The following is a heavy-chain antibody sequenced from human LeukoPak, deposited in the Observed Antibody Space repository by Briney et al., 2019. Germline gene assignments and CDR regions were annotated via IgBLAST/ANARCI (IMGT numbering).Heavy chain of an antibody. CDR1: GFTFGDYA. D-gene: IGHD5-12*01. CDR3: VRYSSDADY. V-gene: IGHV3-49*03. J-gene: IGHJ4*02. CDR2: IRSKVYGGTT. Sequence: GGSLRLSCTTSGFTFGDYAMSWFRQAPGKGLEWVGFIRSKVYGGTTEYAASVKGRFTISRDDSKSIAYLQMNSLKSEDTAVYYCVRYSSDADYWGQGTLVTVSS.